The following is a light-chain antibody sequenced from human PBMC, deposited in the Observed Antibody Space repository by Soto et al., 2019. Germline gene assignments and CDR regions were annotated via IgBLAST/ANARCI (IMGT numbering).Light chain of an antibody. CDR1: EMISTW. CDR3: QQYNNWPLIT. J-gene: IGKJ5*01. Sequence: DIQMTQSPSSLSASVGDRVTINCRASEMISTWLAWYQQKPGKAPKLLIYGASSLESGVPPRFSGDGSGTEFTLTISGLQSEDFAVYYCQQYNNWPLITFGQGTRLEIK. V-gene: IGKV1-5*03. CDR2: GAS.